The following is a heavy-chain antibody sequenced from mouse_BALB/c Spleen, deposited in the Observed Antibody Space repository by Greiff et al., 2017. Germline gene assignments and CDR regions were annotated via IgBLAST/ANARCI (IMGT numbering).Heavy chain of an antibody. CDR2: ISSGSSTI. V-gene: IGHV5-17*02. J-gene: IGHJ1*01. CDR1: GFTFSSFG. D-gene: IGHD1-1*01. Sequence: EVKVVESGGGLVQPGGSRKLSCAASGFTFSSFGMHWVRQAPEKGLEWVAYISSGSSTIYYADTVKGRFTISRDNPKNTLFLQMTSLRSEDTAMYYCARSQLRYWYFDVWGAGTTVTVSS. CDR3: ARSQLRYWYFDV.